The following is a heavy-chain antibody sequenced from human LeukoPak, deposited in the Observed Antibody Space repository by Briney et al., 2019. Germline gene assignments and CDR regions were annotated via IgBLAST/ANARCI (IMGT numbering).Heavy chain of an antibody. D-gene: IGHD2-15*01. V-gene: IGHV1-18*01. J-gene: IGHJ5*02. CDR1: GYTFTTYG. CDR2: IIPYNGNT. Sequence: ASVKVSCKASGYTFTTYGISWVRQAPGQGLEWMGWIIPYNGNTNYAQKLQGRVTMTTDTSTSTAYMDLRSLRSDDTAVYYCARANIVVVVAAHNWFDPWGQGTLVTVSS. CDR3: ARANIVVVVAAHNWFDP.